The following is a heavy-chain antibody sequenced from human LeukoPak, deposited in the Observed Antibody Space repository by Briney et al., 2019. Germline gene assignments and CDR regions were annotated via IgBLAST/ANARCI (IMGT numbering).Heavy chain of an antibody. D-gene: IGHD2-8*02. CDR2: ISGSGGST. CDR3: AKDPDVRALVVRHYLDY. J-gene: IGHJ4*02. V-gene: IGHV3-23*01. Sequence: PGRSLRLSCAASGFTFSSYAMSWVRQAPGKGLEWVSAISGSGGSTYYADSVKGRFTISRDNSKNTLYLQMNSLRAEDTAVYYCAKDPDVRALVVRHYLDYWGQGTLVTVSS. CDR1: GFTFSSYA.